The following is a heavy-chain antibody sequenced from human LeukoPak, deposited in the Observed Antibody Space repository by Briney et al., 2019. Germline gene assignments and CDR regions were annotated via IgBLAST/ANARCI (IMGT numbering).Heavy chain of an antibody. CDR2: IYYSGGA. CDR3: ARHGSDWTFDF. D-gene: IGHD2-21*02. CDR1: GDSIGRYY. Sequence: SETLSLTCTLSGDSIGRYYWSWIRQPPGKGLEWIGYIYYSGGANYNPSLKSRVTISVDTSKNQFSLKLSSVTAADTAVYYCARHGSDWTFDFWGQGLLVSVSS. J-gene: IGHJ4*02. V-gene: IGHV4-59*08.